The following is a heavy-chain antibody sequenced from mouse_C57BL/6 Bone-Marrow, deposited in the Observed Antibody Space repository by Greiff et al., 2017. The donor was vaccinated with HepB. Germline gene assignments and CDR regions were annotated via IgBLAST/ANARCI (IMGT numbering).Heavy chain of an antibody. CDR3: ARDYGILYYYAMDY. J-gene: IGHJ4*01. CDR2: IDPSDSYT. V-gene: IGHV1-59*01. CDR1: GYTFTSYW. Sequence: QVQLQQPGAELVRPGTSVKLSCKASGYTFTSYWMHWVKQRPGQGLEWIGVIDPSDSYTNYNQKFKGKATLTVDTSSSNAYMQLSSLTSEDSAVYYCARDYGILYYYAMDYWGQGTSVTVSS. D-gene: IGHD1-1*01.